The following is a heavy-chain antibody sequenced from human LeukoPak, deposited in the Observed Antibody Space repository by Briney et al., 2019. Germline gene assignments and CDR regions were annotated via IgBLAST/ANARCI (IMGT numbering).Heavy chain of an antibody. V-gene: IGHV4-4*02. D-gene: IGHD6-13*01. Sequence: PSGTLSLTCAVSGGSISSSNWWSWVRQPPGKGLEWIGEIYHSGSTNYSPSLKSRVTISVDKSKNRFSLKLSSVTAADTAVYYCARDLGSGYSSSLRYFDYWGQGTLVTVSS. CDR1: GGSISSSNW. J-gene: IGHJ4*02. CDR3: ARDLGSGYSSSLRYFDY. CDR2: IYHSGST.